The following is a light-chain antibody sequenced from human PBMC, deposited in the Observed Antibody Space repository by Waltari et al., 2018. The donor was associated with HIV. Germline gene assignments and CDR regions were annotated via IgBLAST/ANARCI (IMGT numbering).Light chain of an antibody. CDR3: GTWHNSLSAGYV. CDR1: CSHLGDNY. CDR2: KNI. J-gene: IGLJ1*01. Sequence: QSVLPQPPSVSAAPGQKVTISRSVNCSHLGDNYVSWIQQLPGTAPKLLIYKNIQRPSGIPDRFSGSKSGTSATLGITGLQTGDEADYFCGTWHNSLSAGYVFGAGTKVSVL. V-gene: IGLV1-51*02.